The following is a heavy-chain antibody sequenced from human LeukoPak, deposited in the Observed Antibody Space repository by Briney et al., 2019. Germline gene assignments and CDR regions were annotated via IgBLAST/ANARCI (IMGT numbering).Heavy chain of an antibody. CDR3: ARDPDYGGNV. Sequence: ASVKVSCKASGGTFSSYAISWVRQAPGQGLEWMGRIIPILGIANYAQKFQGRVTNTADKSTSTAYMELSSLRSEDTAVYYCARDPDYGGNVWGQGTLVTVSS. V-gene: IGHV1-69*04. CDR2: IIPILGIA. J-gene: IGHJ4*02. D-gene: IGHD4-23*01. CDR1: GGTFSSYA.